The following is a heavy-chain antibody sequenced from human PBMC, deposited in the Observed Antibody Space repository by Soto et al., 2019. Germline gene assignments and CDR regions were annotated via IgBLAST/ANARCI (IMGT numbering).Heavy chain of an antibody. V-gene: IGHV3-74*01. CDR2: VDSDGRGT. CDR1: GITFTNYW. CDR3: GTVFEH. J-gene: IGHJ4*02. Sequence: EVQLVESGGCSVQPGGSLRLSCVASGITFTNYWMHWVRQVPGKGLVWVARVDSDGRGTSYADFVKGRFTISRDNAKNTLSLQMNSLRVEDTAMYYCGTVFEHWGQGIPVTVSS.